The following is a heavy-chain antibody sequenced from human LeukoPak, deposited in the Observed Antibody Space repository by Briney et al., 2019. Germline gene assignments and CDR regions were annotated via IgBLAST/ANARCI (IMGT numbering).Heavy chain of an antibody. V-gene: IGHV1-18*01. J-gene: IGHJ3*02. Sequence: ASVKVPCXASGYTFTSYGISWVRQAPGQGLVWMGWISAYNGNTNYAQKLQGRVTMTTDTSTSTAYMELRSLRSDDTAVYYCARNSNYYGSGAEDAFDIWGQGTMVTVSS. D-gene: IGHD3-10*01. CDR2: ISAYNGNT. CDR3: ARNSNYYGSGAEDAFDI. CDR1: GYTFTSYG.